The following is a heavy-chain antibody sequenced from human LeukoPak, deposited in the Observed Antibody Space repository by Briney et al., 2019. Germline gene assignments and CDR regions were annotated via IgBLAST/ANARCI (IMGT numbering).Heavy chain of an antibody. D-gene: IGHD6-19*01. CDR1: GFTFSSYA. J-gene: IGHJ5*02. CDR2: ISYDGSNK. Sequence: PGGSLRLSCAASGFTFSSYAMHWVRQAPGKGLEWVAVISYDGSNKYCADSVKGRFTISRDNSKNTLYLQMNSLRAEDTAVYYCARDRRQWLVRCWFDPWGQGTLVTVSS. CDR3: ARDRRQWLVRCWFDP. V-gene: IGHV3-30*01.